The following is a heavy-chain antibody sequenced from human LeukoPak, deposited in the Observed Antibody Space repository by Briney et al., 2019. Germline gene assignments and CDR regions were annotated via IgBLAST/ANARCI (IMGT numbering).Heavy chain of an antibody. D-gene: IGHD2-8*01. J-gene: IGHJ3*01. CDR2: TSGSGSST. CDR3: AKAVYVNWFDAFDL. CDR1: GFTFSSYG. Sequence: GGSLRLSCAASGFTFSSYGMSWVRQAPGKGLEWVSGTSGSGSSTYYADSVKGRFTISRDNPKNTVYLQMNSLRAEDTAVYYCAKAVYVNWFDAFDLWGQGTMVTVSS. V-gene: IGHV3-23*01.